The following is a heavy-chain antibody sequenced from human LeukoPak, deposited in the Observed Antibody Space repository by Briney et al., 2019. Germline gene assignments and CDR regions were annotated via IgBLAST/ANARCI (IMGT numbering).Heavy chain of an antibody. CDR3: ARDSSSSDADY. D-gene: IGHD6-6*01. Sequence: ASVKVSCKAPGYTFTSYYMHWVRQAPGQGLEWMGIINPSGGSTSYAQKFQGRVTMTRDMSTSTVYMELSSLRSEDTAVYYCARDSSSSDADYWGQGTLVTVSS. CDR2: INPSGGST. CDR1: GYTFTSYY. J-gene: IGHJ4*02. V-gene: IGHV1-46*01.